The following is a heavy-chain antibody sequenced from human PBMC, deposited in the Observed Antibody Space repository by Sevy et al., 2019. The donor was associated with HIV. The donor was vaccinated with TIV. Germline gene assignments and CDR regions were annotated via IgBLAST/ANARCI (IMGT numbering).Heavy chain of an antibody. V-gene: IGHV2-5*02. Sequence: SGPTLVKPTQTLTLTCSFSGFSLSSTGVGVGWIRQPPGKALEWLALIYWDDDNRYSPSLRSRLIITKEPSKNQVVLTMSNVDPVDTATYYCAHRRSGSSYFDYWGQGTLVTVSS. J-gene: IGHJ4*02. D-gene: IGHD3-10*01. CDR3: AHRRSGSSYFDY. CDR2: IYWDDDN. CDR1: GFSLSSTGVG.